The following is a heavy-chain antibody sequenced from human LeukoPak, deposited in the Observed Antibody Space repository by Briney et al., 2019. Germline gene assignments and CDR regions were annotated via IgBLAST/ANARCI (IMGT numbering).Heavy chain of an antibody. D-gene: IGHD1-26*01. Sequence: ASVKVSCTASGYTFIGYYIHWVRQAPGQGLEWMGWINPNSGGTNYAQKFQGRVTMTRDTSISTAYMDLSRLRSDDTAVYYCTSGASSDYRPDYYFDYWGQGTLVTVSS. CDR3: TSGASSDYRPDYYFDY. V-gene: IGHV1-2*02. CDR2: INPNSGGT. CDR1: GYTFIGYY. J-gene: IGHJ4*02.